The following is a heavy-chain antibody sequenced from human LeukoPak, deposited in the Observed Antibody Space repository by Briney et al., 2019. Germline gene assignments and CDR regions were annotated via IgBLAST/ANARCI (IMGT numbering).Heavy chain of an antibody. J-gene: IGHJ5*02. CDR1: GGSISSYY. V-gene: IGHV4-59*01. CDR2: IYYSGST. CDR3: ARSRQQLASWFDP. D-gene: IGHD6-13*01. Sequence: SETLSLTCTVSGGSISSYYWSWIRQPPGKGLEWIGYIYYSGSTNYNPSLKSRVTISVDTSKNQFSLKLSSVTAADTAVYYCARSRQQLASWFDPWGQGTLVTVSS.